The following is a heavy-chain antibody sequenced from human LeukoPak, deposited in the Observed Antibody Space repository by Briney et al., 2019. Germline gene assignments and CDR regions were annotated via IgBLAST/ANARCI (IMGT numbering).Heavy chain of an antibody. Sequence: PGGTLRLSCAASGLSITSYSMNWVRQAPGKGLEWVSHISSSSTTIEYADSVKGRFTISRDNAKNSLYLQMNSLRDEDTAVYYCARLTVVTATRSLDSWGQGTLVTVSS. CDR3: ARLTVVTATRSLDS. D-gene: IGHD2-21*02. J-gene: IGHJ4*02. CDR2: ISSSSTTI. V-gene: IGHV3-48*02. CDR1: GLSITSYS.